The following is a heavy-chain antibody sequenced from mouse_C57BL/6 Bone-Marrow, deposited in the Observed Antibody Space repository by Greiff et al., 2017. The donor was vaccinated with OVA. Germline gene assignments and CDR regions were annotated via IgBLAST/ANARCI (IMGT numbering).Heavy chain of an antibody. CDR1: GFNIKDDY. CDR2: IDPENGDT. D-gene: IGHD2-1*01. CDR3: LVYYGNSDYFDY. V-gene: IGHV14-4*01. J-gene: IGHJ2*01. Sequence: VQLQQSGAELVRPGASVKLSCTASGFNIKDDYMHWVKQRPEQGLEWIGWIDPENGDTEYASKFQGKATITADTSSNTAYLQLSSLTSEDTAVYYCLVYYGNSDYFDYWGQGTTLTVSS.